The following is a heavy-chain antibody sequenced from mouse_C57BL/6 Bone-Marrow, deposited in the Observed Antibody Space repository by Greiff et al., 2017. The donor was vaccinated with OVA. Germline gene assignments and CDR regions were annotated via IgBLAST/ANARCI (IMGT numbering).Heavy chain of an antibody. J-gene: IGHJ3*01. V-gene: IGHV1-64*01. D-gene: IGHD1-1*01. Sequence: VQLQQPGAELVKPGASVKLSCKASGYTFTSYWMHWVKQRPGQGLEWIGMIHPNSGSTNYNEKFKSKATLTVDKSSSTAYMQLSSLTSEDSACYYCARDEGSAWFAYWGQGTLVTVSA. CDR1: GYTFTSYW. CDR2: IHPNSGST. CDR3: ARDEGSAWFAY.